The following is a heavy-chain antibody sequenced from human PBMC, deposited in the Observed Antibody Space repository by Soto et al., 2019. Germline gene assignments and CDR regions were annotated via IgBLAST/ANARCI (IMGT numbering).Heavy chain of an antibody. CDR3: ASRRDIVVVPADDAFDI. J-gene: IGHJ3*02. Sequence: SVKVSCKASGGTFSSYAISWVRQAPGQGLEWMGGIIPIFGTANYAQKFQGRVTITADGSTSTAYMELSSLRSEDTAVYYCASRRDIVVVPADDAFDIWGQGTMVTVSS. V-gene: IGHV1-69*13. CDR1: GGTFSSYA. CDR2: IIPIFGTA. D-gene: IGHD2-2*01.